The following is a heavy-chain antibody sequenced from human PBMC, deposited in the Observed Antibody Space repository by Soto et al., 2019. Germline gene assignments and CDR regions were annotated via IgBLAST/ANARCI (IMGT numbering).Heavy chain of an antibody. CDR3: VKQAHGLDGVAFDY. CDR2: VSTSGRST. V-gene: IGHV3-64D*06. J-gene: IGHJ4*02. D-gene: IGHD2-15*01. CDR1: GFIFSEST. Sequence: HPGGSLRLSCSASGFIFSESTIYWVRQVPGKGLEAISAVSTSGRSTYYADSVKDRFTISRDNSKHTLFLQMGSLRPEDTAIYYCVKQAHGLDGVAFDYWGQGTQVTVSS.